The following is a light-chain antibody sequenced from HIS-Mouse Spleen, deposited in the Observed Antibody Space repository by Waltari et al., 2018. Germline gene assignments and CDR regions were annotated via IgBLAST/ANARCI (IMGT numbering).Light chain of an antibody. CDR3: SSYTSSSFNVV. J-gene: IGLJ2*01. V-gene: IGLV2-14*03. CDR2: DVS. CDR1: SSPVGGYNY. Sequence: SALTQPASVAGSPGQPTTISGTGTSSPVGGYNYAPWYQQHPGKAPKLMIYDVSNRPSGVSKRFSGSKSGNTASLTISGLQAEDEADYYCSSYTSSSFNVVFGGGTKLTVL.